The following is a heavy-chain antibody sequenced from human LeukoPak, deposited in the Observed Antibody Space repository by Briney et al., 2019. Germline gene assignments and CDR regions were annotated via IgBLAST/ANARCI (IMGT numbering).Heavy chain of an antibody. CDR3: ARVATILAFDI. D-gene: IGHD3-10*01. Sequence: SETLSLTCTVSGGSISSGGYYWSWIRQHPGKGLEWIGHTYYSGSTYHNPSLESRVTISVDTSKNQFSLKLSSVTAADTAVYYCARVATILAFDIWGQGTMVTVSS. CDR2: TYYSGST. CDR1: GGSISSGGYY. J-gene: IGHJ3*02. V-gene: IGHV4-31*03.